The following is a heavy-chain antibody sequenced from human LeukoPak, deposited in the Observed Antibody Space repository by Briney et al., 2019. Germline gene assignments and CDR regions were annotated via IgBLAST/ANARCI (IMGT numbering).Heavy chain of an antibody. D-gene: IGHD1-26*01. CDR2: ISWNSGSI. J-gene: IGHJ4*02. CDR3: AKGWGAFDY. Sequence: GGSLRLSCAASGFTFDDYAMHWVRQAPGKGLEWVSGISWNSGSIGYADSVKGRFTISRDNAKNSLYLQMISLRAEDTALYYCAKGWGAFDYWGQGTLVTVSS. CDR1: GFTFDDYA. V-gene: IGHV3-9*01.